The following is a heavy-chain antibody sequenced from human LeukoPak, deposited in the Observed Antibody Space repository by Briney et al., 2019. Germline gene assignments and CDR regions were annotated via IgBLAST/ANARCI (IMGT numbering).Heavy chain of an antibody. J-gene: IGHJ5*02. V-gene: IGHV3-30*18. CDR3: AKDAPPRYYYDSSGLATTNWFDP. D-gene: IGHD3-22*01. CDR1: GFTFSSYG. CDR2: ISYDGSNK. Sequence: GGSLRLSCAASGFTFSSYGMHWVRQAPGKGLEWVAVISYDGSNKYYADSVKGRFTISRDNSKNTLYLQMNSLRAEDTAVNYCAKDAPPRYYYDSSGLATTNWFDPWGQGTLVTVSS.